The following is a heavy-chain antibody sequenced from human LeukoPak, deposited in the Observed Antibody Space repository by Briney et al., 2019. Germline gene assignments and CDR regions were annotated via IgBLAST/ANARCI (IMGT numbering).Heavy chain of an antibody. V-gene: IGHV4-34*01. CDR1: GVSFSGYY. CDR3: ARRLRFLEWLLLRAAGSFDY. D-gene: IGHD3-3*01. J-gene: IGHJ4*02. Sequence: PSETLSLTCAVYGVSFSGYYWSWVRQPPGKGLEWLGEINHSGSTNYNPSLKSRVTISVDTSKNQFSLKLSSVTAADTAVYYCARRLRFLEWLLLRAAGSFDYWGQGTLVTVSS. CDR2: INHSGST.